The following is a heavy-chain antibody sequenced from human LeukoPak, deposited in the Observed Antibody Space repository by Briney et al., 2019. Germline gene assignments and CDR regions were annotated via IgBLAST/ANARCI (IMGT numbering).Heavy chain of an antibody. CDR2: ISSSGSTI. J-gene: IGHJ3*02. V-gene: IGHV3-11*01. D-gene: IGHD3-22*01. CDR3: ARGGHYDSSGYYYDAFDI. Sequence: GGSLRLSCAASGFTFSDYYMSWIRQAPGKGLEWVSYISSSGSTIYYADSVKARFTIPRDNAKNSLYLQMNSLRAEDTAVYYGARGGHYDSSGYYYDAFDIWGQGTMVTVSS. CDR1: GFTFSDYY.